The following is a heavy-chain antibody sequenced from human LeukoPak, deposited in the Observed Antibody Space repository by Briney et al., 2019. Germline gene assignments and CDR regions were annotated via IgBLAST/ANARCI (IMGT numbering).Heavy chain of an antibody. Sequence: SCKASGYTFTGYYMHWVRQAPGKGLEWVAVISNDERNKYYAESVKGRFTISRDNSNSMVYLQMTSLRLEDTAVYYCARPSPPGDGYNPSDQWGQGSLVIVSS. J-gene: IGHJ4*02. D-gene: IGHD5-24*01. CDR1: GYTFTGYY. V-gene: IGHV3-30*04. CDR3: ARPSPPGDGYNPSDQ. CDR2: ISNDERNK.